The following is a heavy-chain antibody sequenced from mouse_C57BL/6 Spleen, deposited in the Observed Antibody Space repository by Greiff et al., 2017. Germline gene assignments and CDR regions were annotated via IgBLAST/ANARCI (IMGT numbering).Heavy chain of an antibody. V-gene: IGHV8-12*01. Sequence: QVTLKECGPGILQSSQTLSLTCSFSGFSLSTSGMGVSWIRQPSGKGLEWLAHIYWDDDKRYNPSLKSRLTISKDTSRNQVFLKITSVDTADTATYYCARRRNYYGSSYGYFDVWGTGTTVTVSS. CDR1: GFSLSTSGMG. CDR3: ARRRNYYGSSYGYFDV. J-gene: IGHJ1*03. D-gene: IGHD1-1*01. CDR2: IYWDDDK.